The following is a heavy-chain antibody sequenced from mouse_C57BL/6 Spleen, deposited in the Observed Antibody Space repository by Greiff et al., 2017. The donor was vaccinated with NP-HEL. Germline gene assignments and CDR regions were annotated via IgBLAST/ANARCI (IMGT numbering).Heavy chain of an antibody. D-gene: IGHD1-1*01. CDR3: ATLTTV. J-gene: IGHJ3*01. CDR2: INPSSGYT. Sequence: VKLMESGAELARPGASVKMSCKASGYTFTSYTMHWVKQRPGQGLEWIGYINPSSGYTKYNQKFKDKATLTADKSSSTAYMQLSSLTSEDSAVYYCATLTTVWGQGTLVTVSA. V-gene: IGHV1-4*01. CDR1: GYTFTSYT.